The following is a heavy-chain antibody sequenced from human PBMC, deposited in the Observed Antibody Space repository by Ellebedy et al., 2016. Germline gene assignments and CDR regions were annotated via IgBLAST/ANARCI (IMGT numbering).Heavy chain of an antibody. CDR2: MNPNSGNT. Sequence: ASVKVSCXASGYTFTSYDINWVRQATGQGLEWMGWMNPNSGNTGYAQKFQGRVTMTRNTSISTAYMELSSLRSEDTAVYYCARGGYSSSWYKYYYGMDVWGQGTTVTVSS. D-gene: IGHD6-13*01. V-gene: IGHV1-8*01. CDR1: GYTFTSYD. CDR3: ARGGYSSSWYKYYYGMDV. J-gene: IGHJ6*02.